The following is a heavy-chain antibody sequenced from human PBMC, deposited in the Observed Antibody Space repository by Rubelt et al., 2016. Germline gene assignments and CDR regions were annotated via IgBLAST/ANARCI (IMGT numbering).Heavy chain of an antibody. Sequence: SFSSYPMHWVRQAPGRGLEWVSTISGSGGSTYYADSVKGRFTISRDNSKNTLYLQMNSLRAEDTAVYYCAKGVVFRHNTYVDYWGQGTLVTVSS. CDR2: ISGSGGST. J-gene: IGHJ4*02. CDR1: SFSSYP. V-gene: IGHV3-23*01. D-gene: IGHD3-10*01. CDR3: AKGVVFRHNTYVDY.